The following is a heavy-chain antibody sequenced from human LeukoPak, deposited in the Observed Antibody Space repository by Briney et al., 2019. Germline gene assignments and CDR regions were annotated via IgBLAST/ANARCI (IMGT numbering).Heavy chain of an antibody. D-gene: IGHD2-8*02. CDR1: GFTVSSTY. Sequence: PGGSLRLSCTSSGFTVSSTYISWVRQAPGKGLEWVSTISGNGRSTYYGDSVKGRFTISRDNSKNTLSLQMNSLRAEDTAVYYCAKEYYVLLVYALGGSFDYWGRGTLVTVSS. J-gene: IGHJ4*02. CDR2: ISGNGRST. V-gene: IGHV3-23*01. CDR3: AKEYYVLLVYALGGSFDY.